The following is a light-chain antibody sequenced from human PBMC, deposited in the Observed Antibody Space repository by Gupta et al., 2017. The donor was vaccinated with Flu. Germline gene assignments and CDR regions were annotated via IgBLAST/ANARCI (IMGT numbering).Light chain of an antibody. Sequence: SYALTPPPSVSVSPGQTARITCSGDALPKHYAYWYQQKPGQAPVLVLYKDSERHSGIPERFSGSSSGTTVTLTISGVQAEDEADYYCHSAESSGNDWVFGGGTKLTVL. CDR3: HSAESSGNDWV. CDR1: ALPKHY. J-gene: IGLJ3*02. V-gene: IGLV3-25*02. CDR2: KDS.